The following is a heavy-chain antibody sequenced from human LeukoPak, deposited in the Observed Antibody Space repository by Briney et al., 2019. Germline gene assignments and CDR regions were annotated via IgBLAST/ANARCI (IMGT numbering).Heavy chain of an antibody. CDR3: ARGLSSGWLVDY. Sequence: GGSLRLSCAASGFTFSSYWRSWVRQAPGKGLEWVANIKQDGSEKYYVDSVKGRFTISRDNAKNSLYLQMNSLRAEDTAVYYCARGLSSGWLVDYWGQGTLVTVSS. V-gene: IGHV3-7*01. D-gene: IGHD6-19*01. CDR2: IKQDGSEK. CDR1: GFTFSSYW. J-gene: IGHJ4*02.